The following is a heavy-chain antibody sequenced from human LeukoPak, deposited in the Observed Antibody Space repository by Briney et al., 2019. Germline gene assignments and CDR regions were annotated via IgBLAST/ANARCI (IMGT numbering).Heavy chain of an antibody. Sequence: ASVKVSCKASGYTFTGYYMHWVRQAPGQGLEWMGWINPNSGGTNYAQKFQGRVTMTRDTSISTAYMELSRLRSDDTAVYYCASTYSSGWYYYFDYWGQGPRSPSPQ. CDR2: INPNSGGT. J-gene: IGHJ4*02. CDR3: ASTYSSGWYYYFDY. CDR1: GYTFTGYY. D-gene: IGHD6-19*01. V-gene: IGHV1-2*02.